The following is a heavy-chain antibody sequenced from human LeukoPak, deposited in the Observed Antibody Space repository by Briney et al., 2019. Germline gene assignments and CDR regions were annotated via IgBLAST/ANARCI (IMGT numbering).Heavy chain of an antibody. V-gene: IGHV4-61*02. CDR3: ARALYGGKVFDY. D-gene: IGHD4-23*01. J-gene: IGHJ4*02. CDR1: GGSISSGSYY. Sequence: SETLSLTCTVSGGSISSGSYYWSWIRQPAGKGLEWIGRIYTSGSTNYNPSLKSRVTISVDTSKNQFSLKLSSVTAADTAVYYCARALYGGKVFDYWGQGTLVTVSS. CDR2: IYTSGST.